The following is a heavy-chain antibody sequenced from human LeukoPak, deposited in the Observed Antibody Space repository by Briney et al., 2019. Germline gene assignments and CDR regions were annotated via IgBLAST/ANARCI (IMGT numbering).Heavy chain of an antibody. J-gene: IGHJ4*02. CDR3: ACPNYYGSEELDY. Sequence: SETLSLTCTVSGGSISSYYWSWIRQPPGKGLEWIGYIYYSGSTNYSPSLKSRVTISVDTSKNQFSLKLTSVTAADTAVYYCACPNYYGSEELDYWGQGTLVTVSS. CDR1: GGSISSYY. V-gene: IGHV4-59*01. D-gene: IGHD3-10*01. CDR2: IYYSGST.